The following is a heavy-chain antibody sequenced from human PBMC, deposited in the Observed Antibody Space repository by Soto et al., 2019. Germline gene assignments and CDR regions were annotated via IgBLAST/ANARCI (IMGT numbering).Heavy chain of an antibody. D-gene: IGHD2-15*01. J-gene: IGHJ6*03. Sequence: QVQLQQWGAGLLKPSETLSLTCAVYGGSFSGYYWSWIRQPPGKGLEWMGEINHSGSTNYNPSLNSRVTISVDTSKNQFSLKLSSVTAAGTAVYYCARGWEYCSGGSCYKDYYYYMDVWGKGTTVTVSS. CDR1: GGSFSGYY. CDR2: INHSGST. V-gene: IGHV4-34*01. CDR3: ARGWEYCSGGSCYKDYYYYMDV.